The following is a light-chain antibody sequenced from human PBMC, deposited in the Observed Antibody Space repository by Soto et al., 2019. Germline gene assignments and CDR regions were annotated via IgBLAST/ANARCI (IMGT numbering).Light chain of an antibody. J-gene: IGKJ4*01. Sequence: DFVMTQSPLSLPVTPGEPASISCRSSQSLLHSNGYNYLDWYLQKPGQSPQLLIYLGSNRASGVPDRFSGSGSGTDFTLKINRVEAEDVGVYYCMQALQTPLTFGGGTKVEIK. CDR1: QSLLHSNGYNY. V-gene: IGKV2-28*01. CDR3: MQALQTPLT. CDR2: LGS.